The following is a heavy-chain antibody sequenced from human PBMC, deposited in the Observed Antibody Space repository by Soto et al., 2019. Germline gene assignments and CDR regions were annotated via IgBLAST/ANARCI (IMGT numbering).Heavy chain of an antibody. CDR2: ISGSGGRT. J-gene: IGHJ4*02. D-gene: IGHD3-3*01. Sequence: QPGGSLRLSCAASGFTFSSYVMSWVRQAPGKGLEWVSAISGSGGRTFYADSVKGRFTISRDNSKNTLYLQMNSLRAEDTAVYYCAKDLGGVTIFGVGTTPVDYWGQGTLVTVSS. V-gene: IGHV3-23*01. CDR3: AKDLGGVTIFGVGTTPVDY. CDR1: GFTFSSYV.